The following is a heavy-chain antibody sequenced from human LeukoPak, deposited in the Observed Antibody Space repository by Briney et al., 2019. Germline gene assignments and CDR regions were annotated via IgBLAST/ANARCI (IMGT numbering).Heavy chain of an antibody. CDR3: ARDRRAGSSGWHGAFDI. CDR1: GFTFSSYD. V-gene: IGHV3-13*01. D-gene: IGHD6-19*01. J-gene: IGHJ3*02. CDR2: IGTAGDT. Sequence: PGGSPRLSCAASGFTFSSYDMHWVRQATGKGLEWVSAIGTAGDTYYPGSVKGRFTISRENAKNSLCLQMNSLRAGDTAVYYCARDRRAGSSGWHGAFDIWGQGTMVTVSS.